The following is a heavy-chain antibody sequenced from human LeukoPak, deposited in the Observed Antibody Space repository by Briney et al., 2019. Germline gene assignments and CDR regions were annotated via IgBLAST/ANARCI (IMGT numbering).Heavy chain of an antibody. CDR2: ISAYNGNT. D-gene: IGHD2-15*01. V-gene: IGHV1-18*01. J-gene: IGHJ4*02. CDR3: ARDEVQGYCSGGSCPSTFDY. CDR1: GYTFTSYG. Sequence: GASVKVSCKASGYTFTSYGISWVRQAPGQGLEWMGWISAYNGNTNYAQKLQGRVTMTTDTSTSTAYMELRSLRSDDTAVYYCARDEVQGYCSGGSCPSTFDYWGQGTLVTVSS.